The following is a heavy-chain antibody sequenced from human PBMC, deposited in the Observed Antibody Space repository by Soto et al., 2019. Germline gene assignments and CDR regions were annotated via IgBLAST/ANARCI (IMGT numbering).Heavy chain of an antibody. J-gene: IGHJ4*02. CDR3: ARDLLWFGELPVDY. CDR2: ISAYNGNT. CDR1: GYTFTSYG. Sequence: GASVKVSCKASGYTFTSYGISWVRQAPGQGLEWMGWISAYNGNTNYAQKLQGRVTMTTDISTSTAYMELRSLRSDDTAVYYCARDLLWFGELPVDYWGQGTLVTVSS. D-gene: IGHD3-10*01. V-gene: IGHV1-18*01.